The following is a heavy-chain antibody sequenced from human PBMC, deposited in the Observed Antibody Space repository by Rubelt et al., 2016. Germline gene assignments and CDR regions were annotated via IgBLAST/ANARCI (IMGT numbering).Heavy chain of an antibody. Sequence: VRQAPGKGLEWMGGFDPEDGETIYAQKFQGRVTMTEDTSTDTAYMELSSLRSEDTAVYYCATFLVRAHWYFDLWGRGTLVTVSS. V-gene: IGHV1-24*01. J-gene: IGHJ2*01. D-gene: IGHD2-2*01. CDR2: FDPEDGET. CDR3: ATFLVRAHWYFDL.